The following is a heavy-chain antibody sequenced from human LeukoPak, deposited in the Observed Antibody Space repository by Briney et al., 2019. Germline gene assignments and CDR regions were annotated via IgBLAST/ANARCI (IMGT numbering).Heavy chain of an antibody. CDR1: GFTFSSYS. Sequence: GGSLRLSCAASGFTFSSYSMNWVRQAPGKGLEWVSSISSSSSYIYYADSVKGRFTISRDNAKNSLYLQMNSLRAEDTAVYYCARGTISDYYYGMDVWGQGTTVTVSS. CDR3: ARGTISDYYYGMDV. V-gene: IGHV3-21*01. J-gene: IGHJ6*02. CDR2: ISSSSSYI. D-gene: IGHD3-9*01.